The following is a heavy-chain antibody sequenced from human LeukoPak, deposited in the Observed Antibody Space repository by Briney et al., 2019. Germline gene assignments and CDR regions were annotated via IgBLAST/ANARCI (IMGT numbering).Heavy chain of an antibody. V-gene: IGHV4-59*01. D-gene: IGHD2-15*01. Sequence: SETLSLTCTVSGGSISSYYWSWIRQPPGKRLEWIGYIYYSGSTSYNPSLKSRVTISVDTSKNQISLKLSSVTAADTAVYYCARDLGVVVRAFDIWGQGTMVTVSS. CDR1: GGSISSYY. CDR3: ARDLGVVVRAFDI. J-gene: IGHJ3*02. CDR2: IYYSGST.